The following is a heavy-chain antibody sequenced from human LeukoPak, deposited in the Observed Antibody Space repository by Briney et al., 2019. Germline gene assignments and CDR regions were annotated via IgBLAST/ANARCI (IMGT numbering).Heavy chain of an antibody. V-gene: IGHV3-7*01. CDR2: IKQAGSEK. J-gene: IGHJ3*02. CDR3: AADLHDAFDI. CDR1: GFTFSSYW. Sequence: GGSLRLSCAASGFTFSSYWMSWVRQAPGKGLEWVANIKQAGSEKYYADSVKGRFTISRDNSKNTLYLQMNSLRAEDTAVYYCAADLHDAFDIWGQGTMVTVSS.